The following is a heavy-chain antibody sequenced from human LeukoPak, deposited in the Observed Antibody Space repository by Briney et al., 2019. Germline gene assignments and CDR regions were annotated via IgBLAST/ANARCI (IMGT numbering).Heavy chain of an antibody. D-gene: IGHD3-22*01. J-gene: IGHJ4*02. CDR3: ARTRVNHEGSAYSYYFDY. CDR2: INLNSGSK. Sequence: ASVKVSCKASGYTFTSYDINWVRQAPGQGLEWLAWINLNSGSKGYSQKFQGRVTLTRNTSIDTAYLEVSSLRSEDTAVYYCARTRVNHEGSAYSYYFDYWGQGTPVTVSS. CDR1: GYTFTSYD. V-gene: IGHV1-8*01.